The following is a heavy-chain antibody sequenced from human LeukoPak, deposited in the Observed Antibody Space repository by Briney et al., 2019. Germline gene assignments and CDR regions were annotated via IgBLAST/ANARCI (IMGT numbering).Heavy chain of an antibody. J-gene: IGHJ5*02. Sequence: SQTLSLTCAVSGASITSGDYSWNCMRQPPGKGLEWIGYIYHTGNTYYNPSLKSRVTTSVDRSKNQFSLKLSSVTAADTAVYYCARGFFVRGNPGSWFDPWGQGTLVTVSS. CDR3: ARGFFVRGNPGSWFDP. V-gene: IGHV4-30-2*01. CDR1: GASITSGDYS. CDR2: IYHTGNT. D-gene: IGHD3-10*02.